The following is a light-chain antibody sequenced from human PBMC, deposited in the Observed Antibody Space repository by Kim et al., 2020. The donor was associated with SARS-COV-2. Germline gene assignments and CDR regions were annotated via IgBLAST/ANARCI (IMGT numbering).Light chain of an antibody. J-gene: IGKJ2*04. CDR1: HDVSTY. CDR2: AVS. Sequence: AIRMTQSPSSLSASTGDRVNITCRASHDVSTYLAWYQHKPGKAPNLLMYAVSTLHSGVPSRFRGSGSGTDFTLTISCLQSEDFATDYCQQYYSYPCSFGQGTKLEI. CDR3: QQYYSYPCS. V-gene: IGKV1-8*01.